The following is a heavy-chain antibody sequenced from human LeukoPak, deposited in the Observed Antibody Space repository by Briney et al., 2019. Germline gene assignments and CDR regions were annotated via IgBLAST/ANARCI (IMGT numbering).Heavy chain of an antibody. V-gene: IGHV4-59*01. D-gene: IGHD5-18*01. Sequence: SETLSLTCTVSGGSISSYYWSWIRQPPGKGLEWIGYIYYSGSTNYNPSLKSRVTISVDTSKNRFSLRLSSVTAADTAVYYCAKGNGYSYGRYYFDYWGQGTLVTVSS. J-gene: IGHJ4*02. CDR2: IYYSGST. CDR1: GGSISSYY. CDR3: AKGNGYSYGRYYFDY.